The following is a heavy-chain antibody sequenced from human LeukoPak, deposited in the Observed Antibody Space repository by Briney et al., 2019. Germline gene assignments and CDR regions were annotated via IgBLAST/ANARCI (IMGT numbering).Heavy chain of an antibody. CDR3: AGGGYSGYDFVIWFDP. V-gene: IGHV7-4-1*02. CDR1: GYTFTSYY. Sequence: ASVKVSCKASGYTFTSYYIHWVRQAPGQGLEWMGWIDTNTGNPTYAQGFTGRFVFSLDTSVSTAYLQISSLKAEDTAVYYCAGGGYSGYDFVIWFDPWGQGTLVTVSS. CDR2: IDTNTGNP. D-gene: IGHD5-12*01. J-gene: IGHJ5*02.